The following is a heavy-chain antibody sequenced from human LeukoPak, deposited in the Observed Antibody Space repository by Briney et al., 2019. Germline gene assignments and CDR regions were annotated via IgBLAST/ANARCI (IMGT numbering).Heavy chain of an antibody. Sequence: GGSLRLSCADSGFTFRRYWMHWVRQTPGKGLVWVSCISGDGSVTRYADSVKGRFTISRDNTGNTLYLQMHSLRVEDMAVYYCATAGGETSRMGFDPWGQGSLVTVSS. CDR1: GFTFRRYW. CDR3: ATAGGETSRMGFDP. V-gene: IGHV3-74*01. D-gene: IGHD4-17*01. J-gene: IGHJ5*02. CDR2: ISGDGSVT.